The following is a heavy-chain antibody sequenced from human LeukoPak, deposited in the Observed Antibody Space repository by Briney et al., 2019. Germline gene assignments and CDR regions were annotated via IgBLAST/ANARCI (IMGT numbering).Heavy chain of an antibody. CDR2: INHSGST. J-gene: IGHJ4*02. V-gene: IGHV4-34*01. D-gene: IGHD5-12*01. CDR1: GGSFSGYY. Sequence: PSETLSLTCAVYGGSFSGYYWSWIRQPPGKGLEWIGEINHSGSTNYNPSLKSRVTISVDTSKNQFSLKLSSVTAADTAVYYCARGKWIRYFDYWGQGTLVTVSS. CDR3: ARGKWIRYFDY.